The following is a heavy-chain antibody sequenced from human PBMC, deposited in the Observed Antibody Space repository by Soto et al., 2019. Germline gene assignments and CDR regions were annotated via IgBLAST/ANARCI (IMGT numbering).Heavy chain of an antibody. CDR2: IRGSGGST. CDR1: GFTFSSYA. Sequence: GGSLRLSCAASGFTFSSYAMSWVRQAPGKGLEWVSAIRGSGGSTYYADSVKGRFTISRDNSKNTLYLQMNSLRAEDTAVYYCAKDLRKIVLSGPAAPNFDYWGQGTLVTVSS. J-gene: IGHJ4*02. D-gene: IGHD2-2*01. V-gene: IGHV3-23*01. CDR3: AKDLRKIVLSGPAAPNFDY.